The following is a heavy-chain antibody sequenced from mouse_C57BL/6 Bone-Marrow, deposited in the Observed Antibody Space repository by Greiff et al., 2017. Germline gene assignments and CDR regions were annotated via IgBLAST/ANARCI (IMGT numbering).Heavy chain of an antibody. Sequence: VQLQQSGAELVRPGASVKLSCTASGFNIKDDYMHWVKQRPEQGLEWIGWIDPENGDTEYASKFQGKATITADTSSNTAYLQLSSLTSEDTAVYYRTTDNWDDAYWGQGTLVTVSA. CDR1: GFNIKDDY. CDR2: IDPENGDT. D-gene: IGHD4-1*02. V-gene: IGHV14-4*01. J-gene: IGHJ3*01. CDR3: TTDNWDDAY.